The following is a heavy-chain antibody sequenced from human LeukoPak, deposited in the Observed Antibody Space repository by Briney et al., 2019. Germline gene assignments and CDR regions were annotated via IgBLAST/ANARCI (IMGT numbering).Heavy chain of an antibody. D-gene: IGHD4-17*01. CDR2: ISSSSSYI. Sequence: GGSLRLSCAASGFIFSSYSMNWVRQAPGNGLEWVSSISSSSSYIYYADSLKGRFTISRDNAKNSLYLQMNSLRAEDTAVYYCATGDYGAFDIWGQGTMVTVSS. V-gene: IGHV3-21*01. J-gene: IGHJ3*02. CDR1: GFIFSSYS. CDR3: ATGDYGAFDI.